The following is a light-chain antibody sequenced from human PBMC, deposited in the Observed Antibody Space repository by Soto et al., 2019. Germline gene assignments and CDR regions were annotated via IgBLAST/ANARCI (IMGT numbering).Light chain of an antibody. Sequence: DVQMTQSPSSLYALVGDRVTITCRASQSVSRYLNWYQHKPGKAPKLLINAASNLRSGVPSRCSGSGSGTDFTLTIDGLQPGDFGVYYCLQSDSTPPITFGHGTRLEVK. V-gene: IGKV1-39*01. CDR3: LQSDSTPPIT. J-gene: IGKJ5*01. CDR1: QSVSRY. CDR2: AAS.